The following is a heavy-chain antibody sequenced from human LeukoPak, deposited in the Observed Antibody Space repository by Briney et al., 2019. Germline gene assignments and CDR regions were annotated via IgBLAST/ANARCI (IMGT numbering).Heavy chain of an antibody. V-gene: IGHV1-58*01. CDR1: GFTFTSSA. Sequence: GASVKVSCKASGFTFTSSAVQWVRQARGQRLEWIGWIVVGSGNTNYAQKFQERVTITRDMSTSAAYMELSSLRSEDTAVYYCAAPRTPDAFDIWGQGTMVTVSS. J-gene: IGHJ3*02. CDR2: IVVGSGNT. CDR3: AAPRTPDAFDI. D-gene: IGHD1-14*01.